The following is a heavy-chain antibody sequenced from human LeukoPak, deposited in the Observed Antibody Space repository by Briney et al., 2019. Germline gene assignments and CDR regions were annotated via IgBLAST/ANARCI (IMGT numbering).Heavy chain of an antibody. J-gene: IGHJ3*02. CDR1: GGSISSRSHY. Sequence: PSETLSLACTVSGGSISSRSHYWGWIRQPPGKGLEWIGTMYYSGATYTYHNPSVKSRVTISVDTSESQFSLRLSSATAADTAVYYCARWVTSTTTGAFDMWGQGTMVTVSS. CDR2: MYYSGATYT. D-gene: IGHD1-1*01. V-gene: IGHV4-39*01. CDR3: ARWVTSTTTGAFDM.